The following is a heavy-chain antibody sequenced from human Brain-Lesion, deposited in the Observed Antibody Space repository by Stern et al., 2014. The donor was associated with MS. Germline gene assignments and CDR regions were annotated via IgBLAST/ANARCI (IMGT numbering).Heavy chain of an antibody. D-gene: IGHD3-3*01. CDR2: INPNTGGT. Sequence: QVQLVQSGAEVKKPGASVKVSCKTSGYIFTGYYIHWVRQAPGKGLEWMAWINPNTGGTKYDQKFQGRVTMSRDTSISTAYVELSSLTSDDTAVYYCARDQRGITIFGVVTDYYYLGMDVWGQGTTVTVSS. V-gene: IGHV1-2*02. CDR3: ARDQRGITIFGVVTDYYYLGMDV. CDR1: GYIFTGYY. J-gene: IGHJ6*02.